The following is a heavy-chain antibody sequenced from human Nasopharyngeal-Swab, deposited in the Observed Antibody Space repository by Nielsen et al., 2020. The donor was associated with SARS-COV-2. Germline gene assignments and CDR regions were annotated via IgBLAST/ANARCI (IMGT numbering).Heavy chain of an antibody. Sequence: SQTPSLTRAISGDSVSSNSAAWNWIRQSPSRGLEWLGRTYYRSKWYNDYAVSVKSRITINPDTSKNQFSLQLNSVTPEDTAVYYCARVHWDLGAFDIWGQGTMVTVSS. CDR2: TYYRSKWYN. CDR1: GDSVSSNSAA. V-gene: IGHV6-1*01. D-gene: IGHD7-27*01. J-gene: IGHJ3*02. CDR3: ARVHWDLGAFDI.